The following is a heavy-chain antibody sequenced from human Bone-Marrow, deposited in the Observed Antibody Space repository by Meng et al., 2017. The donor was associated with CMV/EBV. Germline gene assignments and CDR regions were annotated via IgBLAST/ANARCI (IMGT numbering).Heavy chain of an antibody. Sequence: SVKVSCKASGGTFSSYTVNWVRQARGQGLEWMGRIIHFLNITNYAEKFQGRVTITADKSTSTAYMELSSLRSEDTDVYYCARGMYPLGYCSITSCLGYFDYWGQGTLVTVSS. V-gene: IGHV1-69*02. CDR1: GGTFSSYT. D-gene: IGHD2-2*01. CDR2: IIHFLNIT. CDR3: ARGMYPLGYCSITSCLGYFDY. J-gene: IGHJ4*02.